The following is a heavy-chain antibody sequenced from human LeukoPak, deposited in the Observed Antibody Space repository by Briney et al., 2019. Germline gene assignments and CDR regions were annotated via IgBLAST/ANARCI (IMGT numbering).Heavy chain of an antibody. CDR2: IYSGGST. CDR1: GFIVSNMY. J-gene: IGHJ4*02. CDR3: TRLQDY. D-gene: IGHD1-1*01. Sequence: GGSLRLSCAASGFIVSNMYMSWVRQAPGKGLEWVSVIYSGGSTYYADSVKGRFTISRDNSKNTLYLQLNSPRAEDTAVYYCTRLQDYWGQGTLATVSS. V-gene: IGHV3-66*04.